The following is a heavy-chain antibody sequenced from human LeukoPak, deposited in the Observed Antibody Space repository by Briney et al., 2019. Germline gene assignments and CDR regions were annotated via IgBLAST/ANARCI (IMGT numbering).Heavy chain of an antibody. V-gene: IGHV3-15*01. D-gene: IGHD3-3*01. J-gene: IGHJ4*02. CDR3: TTDSIADYDFWSGYPPLFDY. CDR1: GFTFSNAW. CDR2: IKSKTDGGTT. Sequence: PGGSLRLSCAASGFTFSNAWMSWVRQAPGKGLEWVGRIKSKTDGGTTDYAAPVKGRFTISRDDSKNTLYLQMNSLKTEDTAVYYCTTDSIADYDFWSGYPPLFDYWGQGTLVTVSS.